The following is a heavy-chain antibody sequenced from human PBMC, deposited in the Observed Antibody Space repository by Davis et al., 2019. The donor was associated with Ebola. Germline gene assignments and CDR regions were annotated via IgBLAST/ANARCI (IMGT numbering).Heavy chain of an antibody. V-gene: IGHV3-30*02. J-gene: IGHJ6*02. CDR1: GFTFSSYG. CDR2: IRYDGSNK. Sequence: PGGSLRLSCAASGFTFSSYGMHWVRQAPGKGLEWVAFIRYDGSNKYYADSVKGRFTISRDNSKNTLYLQMNSLRAEDTAVYYCAKEGVGAAGLYYYGMDVWGQGTTVTVS. D-gene: IGHD6-13*01. CDR3: AKEGVGAAGLYYYGMDV.